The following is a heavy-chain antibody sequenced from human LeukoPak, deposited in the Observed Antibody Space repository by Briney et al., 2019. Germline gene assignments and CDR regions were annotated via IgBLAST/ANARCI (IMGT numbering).Heavy chain of an antibody. J-gene: IGHJ4*02. D-gene: IGHD3-16*01. V-gene: IGHV3-53*01. CDR2: LYTGGST. Sequence: PGGSLGLSCAASGFTVSSNFMSWFRQAPGKGLEWVSVLYTGGSTHYADSVKGRFTISRDISKNTVYLQMNSLRAEDTAVYYCVRVAPPLAMITIVDYWGQGTLVTVSS. CDR1: GFTVSSNF. CDR3: VRVAPPLAMITIVDY.